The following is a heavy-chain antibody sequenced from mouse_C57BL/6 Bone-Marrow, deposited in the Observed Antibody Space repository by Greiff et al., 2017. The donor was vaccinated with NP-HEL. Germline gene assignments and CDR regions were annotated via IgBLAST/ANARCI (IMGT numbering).Heavy chain of an antibody. CDR1: GFTFSSYG. D-gene: IGHD1-1*01. V-gene: IGHV5-6*01. Sequence: EVHLVESGGDLVKPGGSLKLSCAASGFTFSSYGMSWVRQTPDKRLEWVATISSGGSYTYYPDSVKGRFTISRDNAKNTLYLQMSSLKSEDTAMYYCARRSTTVVDYYAMDYWGQGTSVTVSS. CDR2: ISSGGSYT. CDR3: ARRSTTVVDYYAMDY. J-gene: IGHJ4*01.